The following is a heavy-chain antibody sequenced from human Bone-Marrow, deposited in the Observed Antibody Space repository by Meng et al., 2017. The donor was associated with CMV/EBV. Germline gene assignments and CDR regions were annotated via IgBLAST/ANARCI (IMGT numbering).Heavy chain of an antibody. CDR1: GGSFSGYY. Sequence: SEPLSLTCAVYGGSFSGYYWSWIRQPPGKGLEWIGEINHSGSTNYNPSLKSRVTISVDTSKNQFSLKQSSVTAADTAVYYCTLGLWWHGMDVWGQGTTVTVSS. J-gene: IGHJ6*02. CDR2: INHSGST. CDR3: TLGLWWHGMDV. V-gene: IGHV4-34*01. D-gene: IGHD4/OR15-4a*01.